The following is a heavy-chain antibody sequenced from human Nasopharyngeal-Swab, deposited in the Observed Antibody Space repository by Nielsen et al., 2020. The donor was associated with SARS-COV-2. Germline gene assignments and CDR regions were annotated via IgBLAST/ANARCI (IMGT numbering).Heavy chain of an antibody. V-gene: IGHV3-23*01. CDR1: GFTFGSYA. D-gene: IGHD3-22*01. Sequence: GVLKISCAASGFTFGSYAMSWVRQAPGKGLEWVSAISGSGGGTYYADSVKGRFTISRDNSKNTLYLQMNSLRAEDTAVYYCASSVVTAGAGALYYYGMDVWGQGTTVTVSS. CDR2: ISGSGGGT. J-gene: IGHJ6*02. CDR3: ASSVVTAGAGALYYYGMDV.